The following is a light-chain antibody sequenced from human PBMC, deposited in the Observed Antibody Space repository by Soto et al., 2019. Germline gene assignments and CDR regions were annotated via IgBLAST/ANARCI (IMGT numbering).Light chain of an antibody. CDR1: SSDVGGYNH. Sequence: QSALTQPRSVSGSPGQSVAISCTGTSSDVGGYNHVAWYQQHPGKAPKLMIFDVNKRPSWVPDRFSGSKSGNTASLTISGLQAEDEADYHCSSYAGSYTYVFATGTKLTVL. CDR3: SSYAGSYTYV. CDR2: DVN. V-gene: IGLV2-11*01. J-gene: IGLJ1*01.